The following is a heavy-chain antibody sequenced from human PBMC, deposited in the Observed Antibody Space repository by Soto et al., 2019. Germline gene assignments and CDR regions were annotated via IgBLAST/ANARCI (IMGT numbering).Heavy chain of an antibody. V-gene: IGHV4-39*01. J-gene: IGHJ4*02. CDR2: IYYSGGT. Sequence: SETLSLTCSVSGGSISSGYYYWSWIRQPPGKGLEWIGNIYYSGGTYYNPSLKSRVTISVDTSKNQFSLKLSSVTAADTAVYYCARHKFGYSSSWSPFGFDYWGQGTLVTVSS. CDR1: GGSISSGYYY. CDR3: ARHKFGYSSSWSPFGFDY. D-gene: IGHD6-13*01.